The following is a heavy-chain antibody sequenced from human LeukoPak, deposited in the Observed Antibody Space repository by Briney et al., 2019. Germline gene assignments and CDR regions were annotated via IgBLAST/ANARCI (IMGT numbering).Heavy chain of an antibody. D-gene: IGHD3-10*01. CDR2: HSGST. V-gene: IGHV4-4*02. J-gene: IGHJ6*04. CDR3: ARVGYYGSGGRYYYGMDV. Sequence: HSGSTNYTPSLKSRVTISVDKSKNQFSLKLSSVTAADTAVYYCARVGYYGSGGRYYYGMDVWGKGTTVTVSS.